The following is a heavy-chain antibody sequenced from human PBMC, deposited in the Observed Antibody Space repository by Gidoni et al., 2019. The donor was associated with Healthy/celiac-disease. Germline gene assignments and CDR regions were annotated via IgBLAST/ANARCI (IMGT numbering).Heavy chain of an antibody. CDR3: ARELGDSSGYGGMDV. J-gene: IGHJ6*02. D-gene: IGHD3-22*01. CDR1: GFPFSSYA. Sequence: QVQLVESGGGVVQPGRSLRLSCAASGFPFSSYAMHWVRQAPGKGLEGVAVISYDGSNKYYADSVKGRFTISRDNSKNTLYLQMNSLRAEDTAVYYCARELGDSSGYGGMDVWGQGTTVTVSS. CDR2: ISYDGSNK. V-gene: IGHV3-30-3*01.